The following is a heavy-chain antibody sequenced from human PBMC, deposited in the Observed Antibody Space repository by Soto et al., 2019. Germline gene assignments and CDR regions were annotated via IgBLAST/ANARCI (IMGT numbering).Heavy chain of an antibody. CDR2: ISAYNGNT. J-gene: IGHJ6*02. V-gene: IGHV1-18*04. Sequence: ASVKVSCKASGYTFTSYGISWVRQAPGQGLEWMGWISAYNGNTNYAQKLQGRVTMTTDTSTSTAYMELRSLRSDDTAVYYCAREVGNWNYLLSYYGMDVWGQGTTVTVSS. D-gene: IGHD1-7*01. CDR3: AREVGNWNYLLSYYGMDV. CDR1: GYTFTSYG.